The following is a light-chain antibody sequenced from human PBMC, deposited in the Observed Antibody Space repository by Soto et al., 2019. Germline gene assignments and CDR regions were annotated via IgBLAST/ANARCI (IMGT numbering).Light chain of an antibody. Sequence: DIQVTQSSSSLSASVGDRVSITCRASQSISTYLSWYQQKPGKAPNLLIYAASTLQSGVPSRFSGSGSGTDFILTISSLQPEDFATYYCQQSYSVPWTFGHGTKVEL. CDR1: QSISTY. CDR3: QQSYSVPWT. CDR2: AAS. J-gene: IGKJ1*01. V-gene: IGKV1-39*01.